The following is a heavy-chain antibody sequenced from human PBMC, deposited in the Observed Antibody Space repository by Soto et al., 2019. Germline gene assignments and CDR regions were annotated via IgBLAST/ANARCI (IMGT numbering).Heavy chain of an antibody. D-gene: IGHD1-26*01. CDR1: GGSISTYY. J-gene: IGHJ6*02. Sequence: NPSETLSLTCSVSGGSISTYYWSWIRQPPEKGLEWIGYIYYSGSTDYNPSLKSRVTISVDTSKNQFSLKLSSVTAADTAVYYCARGKEGGSYYYYCGMDVWGQGTRVTVSS. CDR2: IYYSGST. V-gene: IGHV4-59*01. CDR3: ARGKEGGSYYYYCGMDV.